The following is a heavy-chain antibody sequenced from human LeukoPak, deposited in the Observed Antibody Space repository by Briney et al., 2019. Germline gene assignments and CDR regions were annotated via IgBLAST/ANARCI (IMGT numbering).Heavy chain of an antibody. CDR1: GYTFTGYY. Sequence: ASVKVSCKASGYTFTGYYTHWVRQAPGQGLEWMGWINPNSGGTNYAQKFQGRVTMTRDTSISTAYMELSRLRSDDTAVYYCARGPSYYYGSGSGDYWGQGTLVTVSS. CDR3: ARGPSYYYGSGSGDY. D-gene: IGHD3-10*01. J-gene: IGHJ4*02. V-gene: IGHV1-2*02. CDR2: INPNSGGT.